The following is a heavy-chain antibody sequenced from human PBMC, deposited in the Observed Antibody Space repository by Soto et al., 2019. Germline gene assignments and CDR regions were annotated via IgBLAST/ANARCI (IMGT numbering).Heavy chain of an antibody. Sequence: QVQLVESGGGVVQPGRSLRLSCTASESGFSALAMHWIRQPPGKGLEWVAVVFNDESSISYADSVKGRFTISRDNSSNTLYLQITTLRLEDTALYCCATGAAYYYDTSRYWGQGTLVTVSS. V-gene: IGHV3-30-3*01. CDR1: ESGFSALA. CDR3: ATGAAYYYDTSRY. D-gene: IGHD3-22*01. CDR2: VFNDESSI. J-gene: IGHJ4*02.